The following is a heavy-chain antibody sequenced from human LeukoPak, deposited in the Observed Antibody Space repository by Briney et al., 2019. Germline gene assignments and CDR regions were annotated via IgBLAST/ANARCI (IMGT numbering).Heavy chain of an antibody. CDR1: GDSVSSNSAA. D-gene: IGHD3-10*01. Sequence: SQTLSLTCAISGDSVSSNSAAWNWIRQSPLRGLEWLGRTYYRSKWYSEYAASVKSRITINPDTSKNQFSLQLSSVTAADTAVYYCAGPDYYYASYWGQGTLVTVSS. J-gene: IGHJ4*02. CDR2: TYYRSKWYS. CDR3: AGPDYYYASY. V-gene: IGHV6-1*01.